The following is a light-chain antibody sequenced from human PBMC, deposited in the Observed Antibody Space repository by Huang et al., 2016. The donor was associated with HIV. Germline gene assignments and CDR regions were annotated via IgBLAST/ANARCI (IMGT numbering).Light chain of an antibody. Sequence: DIVMTQSPLSLPVTTGEPASISCRSSQSLLHSNGYNYLDWYLQKPGQSPQLLIYLGSNRASGVPDRFSGSGSGTDFALEISRVEAEDVGVYYCMQALQTPLTFGPGTKVDI. CDR2: LGS. J-gene: IGKJ3*01. CDR3: MQALQTPLT. CDR1: QSLLHSNGYNY. V-gene: IGKV2-28*01.